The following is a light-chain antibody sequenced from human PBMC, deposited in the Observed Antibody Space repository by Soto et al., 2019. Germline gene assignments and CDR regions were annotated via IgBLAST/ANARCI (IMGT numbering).Light chain of an antibody. CDR2: DTS. J-gene: IGLJ3*02. CDR1: TGTVTSGHF. CDR3: LLFFGDIRGV. Sequence: QAVVTQEPSLTVSPGGTVTLTCGSSTGTVTSGHFPYWFQQKPGQAPRTLIYDTSDKHSWTPARFSGSLLGGKAALTLSGAQPEDEAEYYCLLFFGDIRGVFGGGTKLT. V-gene: IGLV7-46*01.